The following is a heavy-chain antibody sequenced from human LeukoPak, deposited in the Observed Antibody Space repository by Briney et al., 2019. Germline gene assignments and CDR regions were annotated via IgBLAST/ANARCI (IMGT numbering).Heavy chain of an antibody. D-gene: IGHD6-6*01. CDR2: ISTYNGDT. V-gene: IGHV1-18*01. J-gene: IGHJ4*02. CDR3: AKDRWRDGSSSFDN. Sequence: ASVKVSCKASGYTFSSYSINWVRQAPGQGLEWMGWISTYNGDTNYAQKLQGRVTMTTDTSTSTAYMELRSLRSDDTAVYYCAKDRWRDGSSSFDNWGQGTLVTVSS. CDR1: GYTFSSYS.